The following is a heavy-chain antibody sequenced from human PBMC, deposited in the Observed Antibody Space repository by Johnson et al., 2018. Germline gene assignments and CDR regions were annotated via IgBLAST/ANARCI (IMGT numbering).Heavy chain of an antibody. J-gene: IGHJ1*01. CDR2: ISGRGGST. CDR3: AKGHRFGGYYPEYFQH. CDR1: GFTFDDYG. D-gene: IGHD1-26*01. V-gene: IGHV3-23*04. Sequence: EQLVEAGGGLVKAGGSMRLSCAASGFTFDDYGMSWVRQAPGKGLEWVSAISGRGGSTYYADSVKGRFIISRDNSNNTLYPQMNSLRAEDTAVYYCAKGHRFGGYYPEYFQHWGQGTLVTVSS.